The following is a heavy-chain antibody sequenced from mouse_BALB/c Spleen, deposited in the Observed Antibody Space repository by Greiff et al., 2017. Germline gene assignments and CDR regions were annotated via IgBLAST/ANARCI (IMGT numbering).Heavy chain of an antibody. CDR1: GFSFTSYC. D-gene: IGHD2-4*01. CDR3: ARGDYDVRRAMDY. Sequence: QVQLKESGPGLVQPSQSLSISCTASGFSFTSYCVHWVRQSPGQGLEWLGVILSGGSTANNAAFISRLSISKANSKSQVFFKMNSLQTNDTAIYYCARGDYDVRRAMDYWGQGTSVTVSS. J-gene: IGHJ4*01. CDR2: ILSGGST. V-gene: IGHV2-2*02.